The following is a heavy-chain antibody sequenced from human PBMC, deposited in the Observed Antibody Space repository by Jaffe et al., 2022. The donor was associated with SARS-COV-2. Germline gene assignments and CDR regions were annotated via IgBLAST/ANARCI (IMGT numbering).Heavy chain of an antibody. J-gene: IGHJ5*02. D-gene: IGHD3-22*01. Sequence: QVQLQESGPGLVKPSQTLSLTCTVSGGSISSGGYYWSWIRQHPGKGLEWIGYIYYSGSTYYNPSLKSRVTISVDTSKNQFSLKLSSVTAADTAVYYCATARLYYYDSSGYRSNWFDPWGQGTLVTVSS. V-gene: IGHV4-31*03. CDR3: ATARLYYYDSSGYRSNWFDP. CDR1: GGSISSGGYY. CDR2: IYYSGST.